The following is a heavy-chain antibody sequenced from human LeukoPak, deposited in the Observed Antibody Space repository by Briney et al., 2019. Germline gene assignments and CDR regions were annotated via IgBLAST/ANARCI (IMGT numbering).Heavy chain of an antibody. V-gene: IGHV1-46*01. D-gene: IGHD3-10*01. CDR1: GYTFTSYY. CDR3: ARDRLEHGPGSGFDY. CDR2: INPSGGST. J-gene: IGHJ4*02. Sequence: ASVKVSCKASGYTFTSYYMHWVRQAPGQGLEWMGIINPSGGSTSYAQKFQGRVTMTRDTSTSTVYMELSSLRSEDTAVYYCARDRLEHGPGSGFDYWGQGTLVTVSS.